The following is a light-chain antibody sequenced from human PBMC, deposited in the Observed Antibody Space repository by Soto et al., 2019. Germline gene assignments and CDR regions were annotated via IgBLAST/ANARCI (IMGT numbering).Light chain of an antibody. CDR1: QSVDSAS. V-gene: IGKV3-20*01. J-gene: IGKJ2*01. CDR3: QQYGSPRYT. Sequence: EIVLTQSPGTLSLSPGERATLSCRVSQSVDSASLVWYQQKPGQAPRLLIYGAFIRAADIPDRFTGSGSGTDFTLTISRLEPEDFAAYYCQQYGSPRYTFGQGTMLEIK. CDR2: GAF.